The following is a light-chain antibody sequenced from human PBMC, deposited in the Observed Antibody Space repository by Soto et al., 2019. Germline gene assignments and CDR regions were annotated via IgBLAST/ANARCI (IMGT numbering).Light chain of an antibody. CDR2: AAS. Sequence: DIRMTQSPSSLSASVGDRVTLTCRASQSISSYLNWYQQKPGKAPKILIYAASSLQSGVPSRFSGSGSGTDCTLTISSLQPEDFATYYCQQSYSTPITLGQGTRLEIK. J-gene: IGKJ5*01. CDR1: QSISSY. CDR3: QQSYSTPIT. V-gene: IGKV1-39*01.